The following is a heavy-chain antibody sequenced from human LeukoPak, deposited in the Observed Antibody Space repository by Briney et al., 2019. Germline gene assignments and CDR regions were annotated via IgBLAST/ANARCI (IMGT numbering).Heavy chain of an antibody. CDR2: ISGSGGST. CDR3: AKGGDIVVVPAAFDI. Sequence: PGGSLRLSCVTSGFNFENYGIHWVRQAPGKGLEWVSAISGSGGSTYYADSVKGRFTISRDNSKNTLYLQMNSLRAEDTAVYYCAKGGDIVVVPAAFDIWGQGTMVTVSS. J-gene: IGHJ3*02. CDR1: GFNFENYG. V-gene: IGHV3-23*01. D-gene: IGHD2-2*01.